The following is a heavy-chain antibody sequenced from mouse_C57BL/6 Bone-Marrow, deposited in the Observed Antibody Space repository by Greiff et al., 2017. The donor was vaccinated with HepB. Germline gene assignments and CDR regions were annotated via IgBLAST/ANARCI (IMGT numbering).Heavy chain of an antibody. D-gene: IGHD1-1*01. CDR2: ISSGSSTI. CDR3: ARTGYYGSSKYAMDY. CDR1: GFTFSDYG. Sequence: EVQRVESGGGLVKPGGSLKLSCAASGFTFSDYGMHWVRQAPEKGLEWVAYISSGSSTIYYADTVKGRFTISRDTAKNTLFLQMTSLRSEDTAMYYCARTGYYGSSKYAMDYWGQGTSVTVSS. V-gene: IGHV5-17*01. J-gene: IGHJ4*01.